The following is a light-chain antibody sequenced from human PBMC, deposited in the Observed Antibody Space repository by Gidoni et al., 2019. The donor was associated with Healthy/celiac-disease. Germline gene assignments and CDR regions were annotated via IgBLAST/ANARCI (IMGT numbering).Light chain of an antibody. V-gene: IGLV2-8*01. CDR3: SSYAGSNPHVV. J-gene: IGLJ2*01. CDR1: SRDVGGYNY. Sequence: QSALTQPPSVSGSPGQPLTISCTGTSRDVGGYNYVSWYQQHPGKAPKLMIYVVSKRPSGVPDRFSGSKSGNTASLTVSGLQAEDEADYYCSSYAGSNPHVVFGGGTKLTVL. CDR2: VVS.